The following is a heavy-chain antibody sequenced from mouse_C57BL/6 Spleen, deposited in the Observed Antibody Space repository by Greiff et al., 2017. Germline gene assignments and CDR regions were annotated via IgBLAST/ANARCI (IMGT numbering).Heavy chain of an antibody. CDR1: GFSLTSYS. J-gene: IGHJ3*01. CDR3: ATFYYDYDGFAY. D-gene: IGHD2-4*01. CDR2: IWTGGGT. Sequence: VKLMESGPGLVAPSQSLSITCTVSGFSLTSYSLSWVRQPPGKGLEWLGVIWTGGGTNYNSALKSRLSISKDNSKSQVFLKMNSLQTDDTARYYCATFYYDYDGFAYWGQGTLVTVSA. V-gene: IGHV2-9-1*01.